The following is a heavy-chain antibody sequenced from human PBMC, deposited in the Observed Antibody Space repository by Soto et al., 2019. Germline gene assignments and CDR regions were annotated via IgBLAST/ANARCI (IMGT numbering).Heavy chain of an antibody. D-gene: IGHD6-6*01. CDR2: ISGSDDST. CDR3: AKRSSSSTFDY. CDR1: GFTFSSYA. J-gene: IGHJ4*02. Sequence: GSLRLSCAASGFTFSSYAMSWVRQAPGKGLEWVSVISGSDDSTYYADSVKGRFTISRDNSKNTLYLQMNSLRAEDTAVYYCAKRSSSSTFDYWGQGTLVAVSS. V-gene: IGHV3-23*01.